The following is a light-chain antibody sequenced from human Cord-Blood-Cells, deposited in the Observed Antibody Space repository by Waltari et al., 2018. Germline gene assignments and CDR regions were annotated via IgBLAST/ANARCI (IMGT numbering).Light chain of an antibody. J-gene: IGLJ3*02. Sequence: QSVLTQPPSVSGAPGQRVTISCTGSSSNIGAGYDVHWYQQLPGTAPKLLIYGNRIRPSGVPDRFSGSKSGTSASLAITGLQAEDEADYYCQSYDSSLSSWVFGGGTKLTVL. V-gene: IGLV1-40*01. CDR2: GNR. CDR1: SSNIGAGYD. CDR3: QSYDSSLSSWV.